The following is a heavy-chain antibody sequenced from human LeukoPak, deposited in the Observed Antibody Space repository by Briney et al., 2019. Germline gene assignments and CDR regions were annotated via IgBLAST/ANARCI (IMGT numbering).Heavy chain of an antibody. CDR2: IRLDGSNK. CDR3: AKDGEWFGELPEFDP. CDR1: GFTFTNYA. J-gene: IGHJ5*02. D-gene: IGHD3-10*01. V-gene: IGHV3-30*02. Sequence: GGSLRLSCAASGFTFTNYAMTWVRRAPGKGLEWVGFIRLDGSNKYYADSVKGRFTISRDNSKNTLYLQMNSLRAEDTAVYYCAKDGEWFGELPEFDPWGQGTLVTVSS.